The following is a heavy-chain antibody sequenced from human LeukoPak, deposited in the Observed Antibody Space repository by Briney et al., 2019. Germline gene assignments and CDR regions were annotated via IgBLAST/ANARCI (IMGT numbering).Heavy chain of an antibody. CDR1: GGSISSSSYY. D-gene: IGHD3-10*01. V-gene: IGHV4-39*06. J-gene: IGHJ4*02. CDR3: ARHEPGESSFDY. Sequence: PSETLSLTCTVSGGSISSSSYYWVWIRQPPGKGLEWIGSIYYSGSTYYNPSLKSRVTISVDTSKIQFPLKLSSVTAADTAVYYCARHEPGESSFDYWGQGTLVTVSS. CDR2: IYYSGST.